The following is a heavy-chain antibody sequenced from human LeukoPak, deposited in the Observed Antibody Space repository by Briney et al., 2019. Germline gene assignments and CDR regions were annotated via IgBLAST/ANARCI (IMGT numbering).Heavy chain of an antibody. CDR1: GYRFAGYW. V-gene: IGHV5-51*01. CDR2: IYPGNSDT. D-gene: IGHD6-13*01. J-gene: IGHJ4*02. CDR3: ARFALTSSLDY. Sequence: GESLQISCKGSGYRFAGYWIGWVRQVPGKGLEWMGLIYPGNSDTRYSPLFQGQVTLSVDRSISTAYLHWSGLKASDTAIYYCARFALTSSLDYWGQGTLVTVSS.